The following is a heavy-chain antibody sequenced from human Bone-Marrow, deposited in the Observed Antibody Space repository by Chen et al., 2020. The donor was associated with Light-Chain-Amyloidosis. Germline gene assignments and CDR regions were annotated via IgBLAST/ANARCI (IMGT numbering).Heavy chain of an antibody. V-gene: IGHV1-2*02. CDR3: ARAAVAHFGYCTSGSCLGGMEV. Sequence: QVQLVQSGTEVKKPGASVRVSCRASGYSFTGYHLHWVRQAPGQGFEWMGWIDPSGGGTKFARQFQGRVTLTRDTSIKTAYMEVTGLRSGDTAVYFCARAAVAHFGYCTSGSCLGGMEVWGQGTTVTVSS. J-gene: IGHJ6*02. CDR1: GYSFTGYH. CDR2: IDPSGGGT. D-gene: IGHD2-15*01.